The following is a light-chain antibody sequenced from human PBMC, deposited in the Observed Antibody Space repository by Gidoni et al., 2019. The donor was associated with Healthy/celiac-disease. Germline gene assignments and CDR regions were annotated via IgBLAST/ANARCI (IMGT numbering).Light chain of an antibody. CDR1: SGSVSTSYY. CDR3: VLDMGSGIWV. V-gene: IGLV8-61*01. J-gene: IGLJ3*02. CDR2: STN. Sequence: QTVVTQEPSFAVSPGGTVTPTCGLSSGSVSTSYYPSWYQQTPGQAPRTLIYSTNTRSSGVPVRFSVSILGNKAALTSTGAQADDESDYYCVLDMGSGIWVFGGGTKLTV.